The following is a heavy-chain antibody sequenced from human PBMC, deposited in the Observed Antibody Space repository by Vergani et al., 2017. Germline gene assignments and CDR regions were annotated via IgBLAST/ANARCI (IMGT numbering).Heavy chain of an antibody. CDR2: IDPSDSYT. D-gene: IGHD6-19*01. J-gene: IGHJ6*02. V-gene: IGHV5-10-1*01. CDR1: GYSFTSYW. CDR3: SRQVAVAGKWWGPYYYYGMDV. Sequence: EVQLVQSGAEVKTPGESLRISCKGSGYSFTSYWISWVRQMPGKGLEWMGRIDPSDSYTNYSPSFQGHVTLSADKSISTAYLQWSSLKASDTAIYYCSRQVAVAGKWWGPYYYYGMDVWGRGTTVTVSS.